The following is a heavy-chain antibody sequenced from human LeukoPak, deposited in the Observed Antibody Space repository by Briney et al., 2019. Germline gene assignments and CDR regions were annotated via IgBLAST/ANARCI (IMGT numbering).Heavy chain of an antibody. J-gene: IGHJ6*03. V-gene: IGHV4-39*01. D-gene: IGHD1-26*01. Sequence: PSETLSLTCTVSGGSISSSSYYWGWVRQPPGKGLEWIGSIYYSGSTYYNPSLKSRVTISVDTSKNQFSLKLSSVTAADTAVYYCTTYYYYYCMDVWGKGTTVTVSS. CDR1: GGSISSSSYY. CDR2: IYYSGST. CDR3: TTYYYYYCMDV.